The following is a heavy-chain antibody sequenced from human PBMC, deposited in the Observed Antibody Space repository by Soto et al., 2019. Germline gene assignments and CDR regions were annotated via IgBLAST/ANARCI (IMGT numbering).Heavy chain of an antibody. CDR1: GGSISSGGYY. CDR2: IYYSEST. V-gene: IGHV4-31*03. J-gene: IGHJ3*02. CDR3: SRTNYYYDSSGYYLDAFDI. D-gene: IGHD3-22*01. Sequence: SETLSLTCSVSGGSISSGGYYWSWIRQHPRKGLEWIGYIYYSESTNYNPSLKSRVTISVDTSKNQFSLKLSSVTVADTAVYYCSRTNYYYDSSGYYLDAFDIWGQGTMVTVSS.